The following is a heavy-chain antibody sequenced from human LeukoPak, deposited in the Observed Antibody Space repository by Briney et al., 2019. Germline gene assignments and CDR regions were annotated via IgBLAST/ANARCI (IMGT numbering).Heavy chain of an antibody. D-gene: IGHD3-9*01. V-gene: IGHV3-23*01. CDR3: AKYYDILTGYFDAFDI. Sequence: GGSLRLSCAASGFTFSNYGMTWVRQAPGKGLQGVSAIFASGSTTSYADSVKGRFTISRDNSKNTLYLQMNSLRAEDTAVYYCAKYYDILTGYFDAFDIWGQGTMVTVSS. CDR1: GFTFSNYG. J-gene: IGHJ3*02. CDR2: IFASGSTT.